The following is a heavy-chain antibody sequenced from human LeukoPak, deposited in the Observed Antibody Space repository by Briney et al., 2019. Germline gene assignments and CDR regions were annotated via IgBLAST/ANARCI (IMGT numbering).Heavy chain of an antibody. Sequence: SETLSLTCTVSGGSISSDNYYWSWIRQPAGKGLEWIGRISTSGSTNYNPSLKSRVSISVDTSKNQFSLKLTSVTAADTAVYYCAREGTLRRFDPWGQGTLVTVSS. CDR3: AREGTLRRFDP. V-gene: IGHV4-61*02. CDR2: ISTSGST. J-gene: IGHJ5*02. CDR1: GGSISSDNYY.